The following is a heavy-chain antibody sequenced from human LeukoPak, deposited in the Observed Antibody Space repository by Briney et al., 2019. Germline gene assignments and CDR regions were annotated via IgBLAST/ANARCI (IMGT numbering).Heavy chain of an antibody. D-gene: IGHD2-15*01. CDR2: ISYDGGHQ. CDR3: ASMVVAATEGWFDP. CDR1: GFIFSTFG. Sequence: GGSLRLSCAASGFIFSTFGMPWVRQAPGKGLEWVAVISYDGGHQNYANSVRGRFTISRDDSKNMLYLQMNSLRAEDAAVYYCASMVVAATEGWFDPWGQGTLVTVSS. V-gene: IGHV3-30*03. J-gene: IGHJ5*02.